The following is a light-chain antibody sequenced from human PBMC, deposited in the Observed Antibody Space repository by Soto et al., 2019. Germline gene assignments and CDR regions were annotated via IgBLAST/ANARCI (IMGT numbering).Light chain of an antibody. Sequence: DIVLTQSPGTLSLSPGERATLSCRASQSVRSTSLAWYQQKPGQAPRLLLYGASSRATGIPDKFSGGGSRTDFTLTISRLEPEDFAVYYCQHYGSSPPITFGQGTRLVIK. V-gene: IGKV3-20*01. J-gene: IGKJ5*01. CDR2: GAS. CDR3: QHYGSSPPIT. CDR1: QSVRSTS.